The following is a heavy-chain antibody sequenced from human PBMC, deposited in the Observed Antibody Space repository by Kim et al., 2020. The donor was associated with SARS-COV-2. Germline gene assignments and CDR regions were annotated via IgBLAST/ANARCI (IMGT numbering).Heavy chain of an antibody. CDR2: ISSSGSTI. V-gene: IGHV3-48*03. D-gene: IGHD2-15*01. CDR3: ARDLLGYCSGGSCYSLNYFDY. J-gene: IGHJ4*02. Sequence: GGSLRLSCAASGFTFSSYEMNWVRQAPGKGLEWVSYISSSGSTIYYADSVKGRFTISRDNAKNSLYLQMNSLRAEDTAVYYCARDLLGYCSGGSCYSLNYFDYWGQGTLVTVSS. CDR1: GFTFSSYE.